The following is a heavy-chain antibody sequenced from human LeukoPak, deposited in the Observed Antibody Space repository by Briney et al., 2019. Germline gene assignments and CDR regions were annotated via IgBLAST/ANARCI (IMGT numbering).Heavy chain of an antibody. CDR1: GGTFSSYA. J-gene: IGHJ4*02. Sequence: GASVKVSCKASGGTFSSYAISWVRQAPGQGLEWMGGIIPIFGTANYAQKFQGRVTITTDESTSTAYMELSSLRSDDTAVYYCARDYGDYVWEEDNDYWGQGTLVTVSS. V-gene: IGHV1-69*05. D-gene: IGHD4-17*01. CDR3: ARDYGDYVWEEDNDY. CDR2: IIPIFGTA.